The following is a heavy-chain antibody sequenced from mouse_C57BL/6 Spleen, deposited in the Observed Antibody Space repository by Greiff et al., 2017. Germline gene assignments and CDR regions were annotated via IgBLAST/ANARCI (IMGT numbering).Heavy chain of an antibody. CDR2: IYPGDGDT. V-gene: IGHV1-80*01. CDR1: GYAFSSYW. J-gene: IGHJ1*03. Sequence: VQLQQSGAELVKPGASVKISCKASGYAFSSYWMNWVKQRPGKGLEWIGQIYPGDGDTNYNGKFKGKATLTADKSSSTAYMQLSSLTSEDSAVYYCARRGNYYGSSYYWYFDVWGTGTTVTVSS. CDR3: ARRGNYYGSSYYWYFDV. D-gene: IGHD1-1*01.